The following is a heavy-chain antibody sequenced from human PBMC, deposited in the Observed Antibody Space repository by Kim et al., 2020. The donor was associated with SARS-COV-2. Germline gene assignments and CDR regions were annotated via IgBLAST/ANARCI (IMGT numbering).Heavy chain of an antibody. CDR1: GDSISSSSYY. CDR3: ARIIVAYNSGKGYFDY. D-gene: IGHD1-1*01. J-gene: IGHJ4*02. V-gene: IGHV4-39*01. CDR2: IFYSGST. Sequence: SETLSLTCTVSGDSISSSSYYWGWIRQPPGKWLEWIGSIFYSGSTYYSPSLKRRVAISVDTSKNQFSLRLSSVTAADTAVYFCARIIVAYNSGKGYFDYWGQGTLITVSS.